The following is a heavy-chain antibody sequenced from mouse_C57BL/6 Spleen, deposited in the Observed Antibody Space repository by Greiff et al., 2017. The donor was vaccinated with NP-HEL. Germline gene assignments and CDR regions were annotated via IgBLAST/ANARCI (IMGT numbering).Heavy chain of an antibody. CDR2: IYPSDSET. CDR1: GYTFTSYW. Sequence: QVQLQQSGAELVRPGSSVKLSCKASGYTFTSYWMDWVKQRPGQGLEWIGNIYPSDSETHYNQKFKDKATLTVDKSSSTAYMQLSSLTSEDSAVYYCARETYYSNLYYFDYWGQGTTLTVSS. J-gene: IGHJ2*01. V-gene: IGHV1-61*01. CDR3: ARETYYSNLYYFDY. D-gene: IGHD2-5*01.